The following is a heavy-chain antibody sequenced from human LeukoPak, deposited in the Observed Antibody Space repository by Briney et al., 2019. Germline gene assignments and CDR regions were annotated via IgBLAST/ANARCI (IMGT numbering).Heavy chain of an antibody. CDR1: RFTFSSYS. Sequence: GGSLRLSCTASRFTFSSYSMNWVRQAPEKGLEWVSSISSSSSYIYYADTVKGRFTISRDNAKNSLYLQMNSLRAEDTAVYYCARDCPSKQWLAPYYYYGMDVWGQGTTVTVSS. CDR3: ARDCPSKQWLAPYYYYGMDV. CDR2: ISSSSSYI. D-gene: IGHD6-19*01. V-gene: IGHV3-21*01. J-gene: IGHJ6*02.